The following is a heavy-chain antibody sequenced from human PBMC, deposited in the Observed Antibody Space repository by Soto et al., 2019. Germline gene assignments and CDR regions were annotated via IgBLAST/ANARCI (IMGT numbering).Heavy chain of an antibody. CDR2: ISYDGSNK. D-gene: IGHD1-26*01. CDR1: GFTFISYA. CDR3: ARQWVY. V-gene: IGHV3-30-3*01. Sequence: ARWSLRLSCAASGFTFISYAMHWVRQAPDKGLEWVAVISYDGSNKYFADSVKGRFTISRDNSENTLYLQMNSLRAEDTAVYYCARQWVYWGQGTLVTVSS. J-gene: IGHJ4*02.